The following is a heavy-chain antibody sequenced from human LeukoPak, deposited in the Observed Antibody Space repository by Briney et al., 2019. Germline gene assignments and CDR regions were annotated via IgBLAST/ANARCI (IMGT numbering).Heavy chain of an antibody. CDR2: ITSSSSHI. CDR3: ARVKTGATVTTFHYYCLDV. V-gene: IGHV3-21*01. CDR1: GFTFSSYS. Sequence: GGSLRLSCAASGFTFSSYSVDWVRQAPGKGLERVSSITSSSSHIHYADSVKGLFIISRDNAKNSLYLQMNSLRAEDTAVYYCARVKTGATVTTFHYYCLDVWGVGTTVTDSS. D-gene: IGHD4-11*01. J-gene: IGHJ6*03.